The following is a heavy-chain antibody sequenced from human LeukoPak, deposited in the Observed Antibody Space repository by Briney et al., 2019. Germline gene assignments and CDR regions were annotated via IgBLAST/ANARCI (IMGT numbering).Heavy chain of an antibody. D-gene: IGHD3-3*01. V-gene: IGHV4-59*01. CDR3: ARGGNDFWSGSPDAFDI. Sequence: SETLSLTCTVSGGSISSYYWSWIRQPPGMGLEWIGYIYYSGSTNYNPSLKSRVTISVDTSKNQFSLKLSSVTAADTAVYYCARGGNDFWSGSPDAFDIWGQGTMVTVSS. J-gene: IGHJ3*02. CDR1: GGSISSYY. CDR2: IYYSGST.